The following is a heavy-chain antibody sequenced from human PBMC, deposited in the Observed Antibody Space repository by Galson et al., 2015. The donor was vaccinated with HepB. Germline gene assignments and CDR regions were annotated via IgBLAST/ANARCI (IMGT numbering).Heavy chain of an antibody. CDR2: ITTSGSTI. Sequence: SLRLSCAASGFTFIAYEMSWVRQAPGKGLEWIAYITTSGSTIYYADSVRGRFTVSRDNAKNLVSLQMNNLRVEDTGLYYCARDRGRRVWRDIGYIDFWGRGTALTVSS. D-gene: IGHD1-1*01. V-gene: IGHV3-48*03. CDR3: ARDRGRRVWRDIGYIDF. CDR1: GFTFIAYE. J-gene: IGHJ4*02.